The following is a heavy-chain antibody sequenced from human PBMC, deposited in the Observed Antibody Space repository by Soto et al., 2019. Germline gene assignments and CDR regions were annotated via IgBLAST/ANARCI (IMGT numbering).Heavy chain of an antibody. CDR3: VRGKYSGSYFFDY. V-gene: IGHV1-2*04. J-gene: IGHJ4*02. Sequence: ASVKVSCKASGYTFTGYYMHWVRQAPGQGLEWMGWINPNSGGTNYAQKFQGWVTMTRDTSISTAYMELSRLRSDDTAIYYCVRGKYSGSYFFDYWGQGTLVTVSS. CDR1: GYTFTGYY. CDR2: INPNSGGT. D-gene: IGHD1-26*01.